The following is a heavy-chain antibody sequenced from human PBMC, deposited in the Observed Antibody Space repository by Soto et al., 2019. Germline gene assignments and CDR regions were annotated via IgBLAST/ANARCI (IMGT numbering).Heavy chain of an antibody. D-gene: IGHD3-22*01. CDR1: GFTFSSYG. Sequence: GSLRLSCAASGFTFSSYGMHWVRQAPGKGLEWVAVISYDGSNKYYADSVKGRFTISRDNSKNTLYLQMNSLRAEDTAVYYCAKDWEKIAVAITGPFDYWGQGTLVTVSS. J-gene: IGHJ4*02. CDR3: AKDWEKIAVAITGPFDY. CDR2: ISYDGSNK. V-gene: IGHV3-30*18.